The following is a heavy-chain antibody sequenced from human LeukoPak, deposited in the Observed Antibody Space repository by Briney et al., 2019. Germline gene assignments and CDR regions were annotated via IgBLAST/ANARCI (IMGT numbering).Heavy chain of an antibody. J-gene: IGHJ4*02. CDR3: ARDRRVGFVAARRLIDY. CDR1: GFTVSSNY. D-gene: IGHD6-6*01. CDR2: IKQDGSEK. V-gene: IGHV3-7*01. Sequence: PGGSLRLSCAASGFTVSSNYTSWVRQAPGKGLEWVANIKQDGSEKYYVDSVKGRFTISRDNAKNSLYLQMNSLRAEDAAVYYCARDRRVGFVAARRLIDYWGQGTLVTVSS.